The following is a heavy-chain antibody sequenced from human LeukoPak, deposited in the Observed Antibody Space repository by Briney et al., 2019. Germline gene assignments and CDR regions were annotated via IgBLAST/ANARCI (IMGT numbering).Heavy chain of an antibody. CDR2: IDPGDSET. CDR3: ARVRPDYYDSGRGLNWFDP. J-gene: IGHJ5*02. D-gene: IGHD3-10*01. Sequence: GESLKISCKVSGDSLTPYWIAWVRQMSGKGLEWMGIIDPGDSETRYSPSFQGLVTISVDKSIRNVYLQWTSLKASDTAMYYCARVRPDYYDSGRGLNWFDPWGQGTLVTVSS. V-gene: IGHV5-51*01. CDR1: GDSLTPYW.